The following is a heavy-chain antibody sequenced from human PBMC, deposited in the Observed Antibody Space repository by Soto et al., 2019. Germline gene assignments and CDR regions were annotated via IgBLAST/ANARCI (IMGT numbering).Heavy chain of an antibody. V-gene: IGHV3-48*01. CDR3: ASEYCSSPSCLNWFDP. Sequence: EVQLVESGGGLVQPGGSLRLSCAASGFTFSSYSMNWVRQAPGKGLEWVSYISSSSSTIYYADSVKGRFTISSDNAKNSLYLQMNSLRAEDTVVYYCASEYCSSPSCLNWFDPWGQGTLVTVSS. J-gene: IGHJ5*02. CDR2: ISSSSSTI. CDR1: GFTFSSYS. D-gene: IGHD2-2*01.